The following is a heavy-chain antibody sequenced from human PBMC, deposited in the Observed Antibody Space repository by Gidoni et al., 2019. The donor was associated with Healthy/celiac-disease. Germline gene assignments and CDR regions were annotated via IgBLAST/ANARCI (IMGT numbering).Heavy chain of an antibody. CDR2: INPNGGST. V-gene: IGHV1-46*01. CDR1: GYTFTSYD. Sequence: KVSCTASGYTFTSYDMHWVRQDPVQGLEWMGIINPNGGSTSYAQKFPGRVTMTRDTSTSTVYMELSSLSSEDTAVYYCARLVSVVVVPAAAFDAFDIWGQGTMVAVSS. CDR3: ARLVSVVVVPAAAFDAFDI. D-gene: IGHD2-2*01. J-gene: IGHJ3*02.